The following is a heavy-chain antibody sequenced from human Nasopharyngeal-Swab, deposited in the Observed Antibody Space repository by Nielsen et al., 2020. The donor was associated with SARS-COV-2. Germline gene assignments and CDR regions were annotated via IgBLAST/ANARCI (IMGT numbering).Heavy chain of an antibody. D-gene: IGHD3-22*01. V-gene: IGHV3-23*01. CDR1: GFTFSSYA. Sequence: GGSLRLSCAASGFTFSSYAMSWVRQAPGKGLEWVSAISGSGGSTYYADSVKGRFTIPRDNSKNTLYLQMNSLRAEDTAVYYCAKDYYDSSGYHPDAFDIWGQGTMVTVSS. CDR3: AKDYYDSSGYHPDAFDI. J-gene: IGHJ3*02. CDR2: ISGSGGST.